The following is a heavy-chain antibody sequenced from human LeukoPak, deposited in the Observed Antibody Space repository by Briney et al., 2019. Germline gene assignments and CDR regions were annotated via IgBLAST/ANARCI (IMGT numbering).Heavy chain of an antibody. CDR1: GGTFSSYA. CDR3: ARATNYYYGMDV. J-gene: IGHJ6*02. CDR2: IIPILGIA. Sequence: TSVKVSCKASGGTFSSYAIIWVRQAPGQGLEWMRRIIPILGIANYAQKFQGRVTITADKSTSTAYMELSSLRSEDTAVYYCARATNYYYGMDVWGQGTTVTVSS. V-gene: IGHV1-69*04.